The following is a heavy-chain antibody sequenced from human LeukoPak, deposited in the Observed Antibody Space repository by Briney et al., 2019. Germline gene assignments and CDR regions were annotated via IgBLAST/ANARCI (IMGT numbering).Heavy chain of an antibody. CDR1: GGSISSGDYY. V-gene: IGHV4-31*03. D-gene: IGHD3-10*01. J-gene: IGHJ5*02. CDR2: IYYSGST. CDR3: ARRSNMVRGFWFDP. Sequence: SETLSLTCTVSGGSISSGDYYWSWIRQHPGKGLEWIGYIYYSGSTYYNPSLKSRVTISVDTSKNQFSLKLSSVTAADTAVYYCARRSNMVRGFWFDPWGQGTLVTVSS.